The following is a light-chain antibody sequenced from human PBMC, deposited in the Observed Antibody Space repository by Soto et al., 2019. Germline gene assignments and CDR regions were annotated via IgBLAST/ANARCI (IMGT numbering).Light chain of an antibody. Sequence: DIQMTQSPSTLSGSVVYRFTITCRASHIISSWLAWYHQKPGKAHNLLIYRASTLESGVPSRFSGSASGTQFTLTISRLQHHDSATPFRQQHNXYLTCGQGTKV. CDR1: HIISSW. CDR2: RAS. V-gene: IGKV1-5*03. CDR3: QQHNXYLT. J-gene: IGKJ1*01.